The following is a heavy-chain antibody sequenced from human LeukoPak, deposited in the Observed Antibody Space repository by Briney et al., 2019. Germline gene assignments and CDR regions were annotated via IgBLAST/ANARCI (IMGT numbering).Heavy chain of an antibody. CDR3: ARDLFIMGYCSSTSCSAGY. D-gene: IGHD2-2*01. CDR2: INPNSGGT. CDR1: GYTFTGYY. Sequence: ASVKLSCTASGYTFTGYYMHWVRQAPGQGLEWMRWINPNSGGTNYAQKFQGRVTMTRDTSISTAYMELSRLRSDDTAVYYCARDLFIMGYCSSTSCSAGYWGQGTLVSVSS. J-gene: IGHJ4*02. V-gene: IGHV1-2*02.